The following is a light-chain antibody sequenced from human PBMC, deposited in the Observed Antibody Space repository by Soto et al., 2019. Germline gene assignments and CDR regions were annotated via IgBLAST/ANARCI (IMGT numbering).Light chain of an antibody. V-gene: IGKV3-15*01. CDR2: HAS. Sequence: EIVMTQSPATLSVSPGERATLSCRASQSVRNNLAWYQQKPGQAPRLLIYHASTGATGIPARFSGSGSGTELTLTISSVRSEDFAVYYCQQYNEWPLTFGGGTKVEIK. CDR3: QQYNEWPLT. CDR1: QSVRNN. J-gene: IGKJ4*01.